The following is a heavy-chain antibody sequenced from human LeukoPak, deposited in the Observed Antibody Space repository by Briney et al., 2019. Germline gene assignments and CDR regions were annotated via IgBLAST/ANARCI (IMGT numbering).Heavy chain of an antibody. CDR2: IYYSGST. J-gene: IGHJ5*02. D-gene: IGHD1-26*01. CDR1: GGSISSSSYY. V-gene: IGHV4-39*01. CDR3: ARAGGAWWELLSWFDP. Sequence: SETLSLTCTVSGGSISSSSYYWGWIRQPPGKGLEWIGSIYYSGSTYYNPSLKSRVTISVDTSKNQFSLKLSSVTAADTAVYYCARAGGAWWELLSWFDPWGQGTLVTVSS.